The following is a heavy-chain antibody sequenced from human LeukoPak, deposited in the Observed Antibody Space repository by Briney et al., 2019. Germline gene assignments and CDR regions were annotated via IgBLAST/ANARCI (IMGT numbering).Heavy chain of an antibody. Sequence: GGTLRLSCAASGFTFSNYGMSWVRQAPGKGLEGVSTISDSDDSTYYADSVKGRFTISRDNSKNTLYLQMNSLRAEDTAVYYCAKGKPAAGVISPFDPWGQGTLVTVSS. CDR2: ISDSDDST. CDR3: AKGKPAAGVISPFDP. D-gene: IGHD6-13*01. CDR1: GFTFSNYG. J-gene: IGHJ5*02. V-gene: IGHV3-23*01.